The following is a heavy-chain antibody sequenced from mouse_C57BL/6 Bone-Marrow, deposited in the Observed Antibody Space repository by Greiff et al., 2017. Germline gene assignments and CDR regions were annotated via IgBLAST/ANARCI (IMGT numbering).Heavy chain of an antibody. D-gene: IGHD4-1*01. CDR2: IDPSDSET. Sequence: QVQLQQPGAELVRPGSSVKLSCKASGYTFTSYWMHWVKQRPIQGLEWIGNIDPSDSETHYNQKFKDKATLTVDKSSSTAYMQLSSLTSEDSAVYYCATGELGQGGDYWGQGTTLTVSS. CDR3: ATGELGQGGDY. J-gene: IGHJ2*01. CDR1: GYTFTSYW. V-gene: IGHV1-52*01.